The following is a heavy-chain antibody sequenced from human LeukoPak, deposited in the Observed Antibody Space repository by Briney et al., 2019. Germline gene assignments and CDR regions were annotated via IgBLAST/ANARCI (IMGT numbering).Heavy chain of an antibody. CDR1: GGSISSYY. CDR2: IYTSGST. Sequence: SETLSLTCTVSGGSISSYYWSWIRQPPGKGLEWIGYIYTSGSTNYNPSLKSRVTISVDTSKNQFSLKLSSVTAADMAVYYCARGRVAFDIWGQGTMVTVSS. D-gene: IGHD3-10*01. J-gene: IGHJ3*02. CDR3: ARGRVAFDI. V-gene: IGHV4-4*09.